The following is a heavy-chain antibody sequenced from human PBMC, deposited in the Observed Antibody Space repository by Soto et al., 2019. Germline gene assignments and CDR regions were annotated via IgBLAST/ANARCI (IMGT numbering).Heavy chain of an antibody. D-gene: IGHD3-10*01. Sequence: QVQLQQWGAGLLKPSETLSLTCAVYGGSFSGYYWSWIRQPPGKGLEWIGEINHSGSTNYNPSLKGRVNLSVDTAKNQFSLKLSSVTAAGTAVYYCGRGIPHGSGSYYNSWGQGNLVTVSS. V-gene: IGHV4-34*01. CDR3: GRGIPHGSGSYYNS. CDR2: INHSGST. CDR1: GGSFSGYY. J-gene: IGHJ5*02.